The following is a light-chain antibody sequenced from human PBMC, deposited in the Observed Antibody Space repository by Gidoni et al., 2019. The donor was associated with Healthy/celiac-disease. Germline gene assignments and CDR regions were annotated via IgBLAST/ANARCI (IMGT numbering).Light chain of an antibody. J-gene: IGLJ3*02. CDR1: SSNIGSNT. V-gene: IGLV1-44*01. CDR3: AAWDDSLNGRV. Sequence: QSVLNQPPSASGTPGQRVTISCSGSSSNIGSNTVNWYQQLPGTAPKLLIYSNNQRPSGVPDRFSGSKSGTSSSLAIRGLQSDDEADYYCAAWDDSLNGRVFGGGTKLTVL. CDR2: SNN.